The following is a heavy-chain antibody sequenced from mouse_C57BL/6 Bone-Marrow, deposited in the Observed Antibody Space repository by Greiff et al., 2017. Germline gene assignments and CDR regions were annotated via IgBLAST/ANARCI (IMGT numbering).Heavy chain of an antibody. CDR1: GYAFSSSW. V-gene: IGHV1-82*01. Sequence: QVQLQQSGPELVKPGASVKISCKASGYAFSSSWMNWVKQGPGKGLEWIGRIYPGDGDTNYNGKFKGKATLTADKSSSTAYMQLSSLTSEDSAVYFCARGGRGFAYWGQGTLVTVSA. CDR3: ARGGRGFAY. J-gene: IGHJ3*01. CDR2: IYPGDGDT. D-gene: IGHD3-3*01.